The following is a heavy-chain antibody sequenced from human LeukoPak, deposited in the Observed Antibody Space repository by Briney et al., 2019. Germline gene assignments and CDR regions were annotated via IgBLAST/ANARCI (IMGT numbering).Heavy chain of an antibody. D-gene: IGHD6-13*01. CDR3: ARGLFLSSWYVY. CDR1: GFTFSSYA. Sequence: GSLRLSCAASGFTFSSYAMSWVRQPPGKGLEWIGEINHSGSTNYNPSLKSRVTISVDTSKNQFSLKLSSVTAADTAVYYCARGLFLSSWYVYWGQGTLVTVSS. CDR2: INHSGST. V-gene: IGHV4-34*01. J-gene: IGHJ4*02.